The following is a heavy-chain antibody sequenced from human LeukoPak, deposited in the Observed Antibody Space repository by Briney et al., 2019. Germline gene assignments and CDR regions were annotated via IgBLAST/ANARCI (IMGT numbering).Heavy chain of an antibody. Sequence: GASVKVSCKASGYTFTTFGISWVRQAPGQGPKWMGWISAYNGNTNYIQKFQGRVTMTTDTSTNTAYMELRSLTSDDTAVYYCARDLGLDTTMIFFDFWGQGTLVTVSS. CDR1: GYTFTTFG. V-gene: IGHV1-18*01. D-gene: IGHD5-18*01. CDR2: ISAYNGNT. CDR3: ARDLGLDTTMIFFDF. J-gene: IGHJ4*02.